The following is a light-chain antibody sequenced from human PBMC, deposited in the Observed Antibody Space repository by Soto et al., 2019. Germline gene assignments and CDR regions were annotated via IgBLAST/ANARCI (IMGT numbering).Light chain of an antibody. V-gene: IGLV1-44*01. Sequence: QSVLTQPPSASGTPGQRVTISCSGGSSNIGTNAVNWYQQLPGTAPKLLIYNNNQRPSGVPDRFSGSKSGTSASLAISGRQSEDEADYYCAAWDDSLNGYVFGTGTKVTV. CDR2: NNN. CDR1: SSNIGTNA. CDR3: AAWDDSLNGYV. J-gene: IGLJ1*01.